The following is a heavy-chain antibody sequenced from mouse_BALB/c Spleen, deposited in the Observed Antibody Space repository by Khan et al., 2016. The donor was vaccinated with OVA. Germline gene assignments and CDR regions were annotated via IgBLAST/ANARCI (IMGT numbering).Heavy chain of an antibody. D-gene: IGHD1-1*01. V-gene: IGHV1-80*01. Sequence: QVQLKQSGAELVRPGSSVKISCKASGYAFSSYWMNWVKQRPGQGLEWIGQIYPGDGNTSSTGKFKGNPTLTADKSSSTAYMQLTSLTSEDCAVYFCAREGDYGSRRAWFAYWGKGTLVTVSA. CDR2: IYPGDGNT. CDR3: AREGDYGSRRAWFAY. J-gene: IGHJ3*01. CDR1: GYAFSSYW.